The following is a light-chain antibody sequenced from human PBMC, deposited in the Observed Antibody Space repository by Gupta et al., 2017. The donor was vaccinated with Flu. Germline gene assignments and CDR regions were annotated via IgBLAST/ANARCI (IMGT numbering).Light chain of an antibody. V-gene: IGLV1-44*01. CDR1: NSNIGSNT. Sequence: QSVLAQPPSASGTPGQRVTISCSGSNSNIGSNTVNWYQQVPGTAPKLLIYGNNQRPSGVPDRFSGSKSGTSASLAISGLQSEDEADYYCAAWDDSLNGHYVFGTGTKVTVL. J-gene: IGLJ1*01. CDR2: GNN. CDR3: AAWDDSLNGHYV.